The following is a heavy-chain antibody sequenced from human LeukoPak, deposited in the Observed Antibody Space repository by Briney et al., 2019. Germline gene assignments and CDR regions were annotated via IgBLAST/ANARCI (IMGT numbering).Heavy chain of an antibody. Sequence: GGSLRLSCAASGFNFSSAAMTWVRQAPGKGLEWVSLISYNGANSYYADSVKGRFTISRDNSKNTLYLQMSSLRAEDTAIYYCAKDMQGSYWGQGTLVTVSS. CDR3: AKDMQGSY. D-gene: IGHD2-2*01. J-gene: IGHJ4*02. CDR1: GFNFSSAA. V-gene: IGHV3-23*01. CDR2: ISYNGANS.